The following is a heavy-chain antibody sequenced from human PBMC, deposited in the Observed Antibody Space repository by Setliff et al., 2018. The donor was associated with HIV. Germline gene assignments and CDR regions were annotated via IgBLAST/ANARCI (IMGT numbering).Heavy chain of an antibody. D-gene: IGHD3-22*01. CDR3: TTENLVRLLLIPQAPNT. J-gene: IGHJ3*01. CDR1: GFTFSSYA. Sequence: GGSLRLSCAASGFTFSSYAMSWVRQAPGKGLEWVSGISASGSDTYYADSVKGRFTISRDDSKNTLYLQMNSLKTEDTAVYYYTTENLVRLLLIPQAPNTWGQGTMVTVSS. V-gene: IGHV3-23*01. CDR2: ISASGSDT.